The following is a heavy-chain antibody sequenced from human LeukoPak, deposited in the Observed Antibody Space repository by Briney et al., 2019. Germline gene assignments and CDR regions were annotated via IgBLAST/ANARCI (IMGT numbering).Heavy chain of an antibody. V-gene: IGHV4-4*02. CDR1: GGSISSSDW. D-gene: IGHD3-10*01. CDR2: INHSGST. CDR3: ASLWFGDSTGKRGWFDP. Sequence: PSETLSLTCAVSGGSISSSDWWNWVRQPPGKGLEWIGEINHSGSTNYNPSLKSRVTISVDTSKNQFSLKLSSVTAADTAVYYCASLWFGDSTGKRGWFDPWGQGTLVTVSS. J-gene: IGHJ5*02.